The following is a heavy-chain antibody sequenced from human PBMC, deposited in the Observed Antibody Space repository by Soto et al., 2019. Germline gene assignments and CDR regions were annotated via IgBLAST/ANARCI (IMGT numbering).Heavy chain of an antibody. D-gene: IGHD3-22*01. CDR2: ISDIGGTT. Sequence: GCLRLSCAACELTFSNYAMNWVRQAQGKGLERVSGISDIGGTTSYADYEKGRFTISRDNTKNTLFLQINSLRTEDTAVYFCASPERDGYNYYHWGKGTLVSVS. CDR1: ELTFSNYA. J-gene: IGHJ4*01. CDR3: ASPERDGYNYYH. V-gene: IGHV3-23*01.